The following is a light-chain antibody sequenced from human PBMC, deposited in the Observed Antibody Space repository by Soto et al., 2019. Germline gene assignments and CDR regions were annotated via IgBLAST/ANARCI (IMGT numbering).Light chain of an antibody. Sequence: EVVMTQSPATLSVSPGERATLSCRASQRISSNLAGYQQRRGQAPRLLIYGASTRAPGIPARFSGSGSETEFTLTISSLQSEDFPVYYCQHYNNWPPWTFGQGTQVEIK. CDR2: GAS. J-gene: IGKJ1*01. CDR3: QHYNNWPPWT. CDR1: QRISSN. V-gene: IGKV3-15*01.